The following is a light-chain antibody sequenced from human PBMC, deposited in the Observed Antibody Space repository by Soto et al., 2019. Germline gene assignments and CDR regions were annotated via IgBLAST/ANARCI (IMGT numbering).Light chain of an antibody. CDR1: QNIGSS. J-gene: IGKJ3*01. Sequence: DIQMTQSPSAMSASVGDRVTITCRASQNIGSSLAWFQQKPGKVPKRLINTTSTLESGVPSRFSGSGSVTEFTLTISSLQPEDSATYYCRQHDRYPRPFGPGTKVDIK. CDR3: RQHDRYPRP. V-gene: IGKV1-17*03. CDR2: TTS.